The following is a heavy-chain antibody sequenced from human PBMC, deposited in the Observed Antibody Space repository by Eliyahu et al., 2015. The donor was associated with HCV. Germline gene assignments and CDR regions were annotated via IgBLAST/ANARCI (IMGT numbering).Heavy chain of an antibody. V-gene: IGHV3-30*18. D-gene: IGHD6-13*01. Sequence: QVQLVESGGGVVQPGRSLRLSCAASGFTFSSXGXXWVRQAPGKGLEWVAVISYDGSNKYYADSVKGRFTISRDNSKNTLYLQMNSLRAEDTAVYYCAKSAYRTKIAAAGRSDAGKYFQHWGQGTLVTVSS. J-gene: IGHJ1*01. CDR3: AKSAYRTKIAAAGRSDAGKYFQH. CDR1: GFTFSSXG. CDR2: ISYDGSNK.